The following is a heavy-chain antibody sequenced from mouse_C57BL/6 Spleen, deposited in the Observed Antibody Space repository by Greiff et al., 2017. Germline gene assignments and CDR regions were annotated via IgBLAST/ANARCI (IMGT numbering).Heavy chain of an antibody. CDR3: AIPYDYGYAMDY. Sequence: VKLVESGAELVKPGASVKISCKASGYAFSSYWMTWVKQRPGKGLEWIGQIYPGDGDTNYNGKFKGKATLTADNSSSTAYMQLSSLTSEDSAVYFLAIPYDYGYAMDYWGQGTSVTVSS. V-gene: IGHV1-80*01. CDR2: IYPGDGDT. D-gene: IGHD2-4*01. CDR1: GYAFSSYW. J-gene: IGHJ4*01.